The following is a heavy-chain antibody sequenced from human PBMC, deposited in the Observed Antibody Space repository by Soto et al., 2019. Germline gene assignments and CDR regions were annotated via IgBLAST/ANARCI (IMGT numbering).Heavy chain of an antibody. Sequence: VHLQESGPGLVKPSENLSLTGTVSGVSISTYYWSWIRQSPGKGLEWIGFVFYTGTTNYSPSLMSRVTSSADASQNLFSLKLTSVTAADTAGYYCARILVECRYTNCRIDFWGRGTLVTVAS. J-gene: IGHJ4*02. CDR1: GVSISTYY. V-gene: IGHV4-59*01. D-gene: IGHD2-15*01. CDR2: VFYTGTT. CDR3: ARILVECRYTNCRIDF.